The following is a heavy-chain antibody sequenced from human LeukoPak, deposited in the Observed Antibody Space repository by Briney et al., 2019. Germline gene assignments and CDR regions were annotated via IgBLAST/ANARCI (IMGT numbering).Heavy chain of an antibody. CDR3: ARGSGYYYDSSGYYH. CDR1: GFTVSSNY. CDR2: IYSGGDT. D-gene: IGHD3-22*01. V-gene: IGHV3-53*01. J-gene: IGHJ5*02. Sequence: GGSLRLSCAASGFTVSSNYMSWVRQPPGKGLEWVSVIYSGGDTSYADSVKGRFTISGDSSKNTLYLQMNSLRAEDTAVYYCARGSGYYYDSSGYYHWGQGTLVTVSS.